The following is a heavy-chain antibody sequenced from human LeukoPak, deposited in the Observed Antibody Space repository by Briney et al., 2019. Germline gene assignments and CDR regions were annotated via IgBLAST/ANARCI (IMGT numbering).Heavy chain of an antibody. CDR3: AKVPSYDILTGYLFDP. CDR2: ISGSGGST. D-gene: IGHD3-9*01. V-gene: IGHV3-23*01. J-gene: IGHJ5*02. CDR1: GFTFSSYA. Sequence: GGSLRLSCAASGFTFSSYAMSWVRQAPGKGLEWVSAISGSGGSTYYADSVKGRFTISRDNSKSTLYLQMNSLRAEDTAVYYCAKVPSYDILTGYLFDPWGQGTLVTVSS.